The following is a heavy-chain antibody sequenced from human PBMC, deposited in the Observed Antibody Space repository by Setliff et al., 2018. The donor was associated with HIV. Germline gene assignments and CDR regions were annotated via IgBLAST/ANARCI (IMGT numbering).Heavy chain of an antibody. Sequence: SETLSLTCTVSGDPIFIGGYYWSWIRQHPGGGLEWIGYIYHTGKTYYNPSLQSRIIMSLDMSQNQFSLTLSSVTAADTAVYYCARGGTMIVPSSFDVWGQGTMVTVSS. CDR2: IYHTGKT. J-gene: IGHJ3*01. V-gene: IGHV4-31*03. CDR3: ARGGTMIVPSSFDV. CDR1: GDPIFIGGYY. D-gene: IGHD3-22*01.